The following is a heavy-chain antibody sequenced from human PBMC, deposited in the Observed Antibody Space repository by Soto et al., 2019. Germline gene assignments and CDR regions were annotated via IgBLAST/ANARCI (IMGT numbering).Heavy chain of an antibody. J-gene: IGHJ4*02. V-gene: IGHV3-7*03. CDR2: IKQDGSEQ. CDR1: GFTFSQHW. D-gene: IGHD2-8*02. Sequence: GGSLRLSCAASGFTFSQHWMSWVRQAPGKGLEWVANIKQDGSEQFYVDSVEGRFTISRDNVNNALFLEMNRLRREDAAVYYCTRGYCPGGICYYEYSIEYWGQGTLVTVSS. CDR3: TRGYCPGGICYYEYSIEY.